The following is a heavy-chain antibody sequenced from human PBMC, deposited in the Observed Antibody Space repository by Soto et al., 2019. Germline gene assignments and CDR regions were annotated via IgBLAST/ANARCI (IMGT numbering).Heavy chain of an antibody. V-gene: IGHV4-59*01. CDR1: GGSISNYY. Sequence: SETLSLTCTVSGGSISNYYWNWIRQSPGKGLEWIGYIYSSGSTHYNPSLQNRVTISIDTSKNQVSLKVNSVTAADTAVYYCARDHPHSYGVYYYYYGMDVWGQGTTVTVSS. CDR3: ARDHPHSYGVYYYYYGMDV. D-gene: IGHD5-18*01. CDR2: IYSSGST. J-gene: IGHJ6*02.